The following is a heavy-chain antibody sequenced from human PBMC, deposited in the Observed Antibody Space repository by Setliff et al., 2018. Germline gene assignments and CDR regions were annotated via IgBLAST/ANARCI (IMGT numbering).Heavy chain of an antibody. CDR3: ARRIVGAVDGFDI. V-gene: IGHV4-34*01. D-gene: IGHD1-26*01. CDR2: MYSSGST. CDR1: GGSFSGYY. Sequence: NPSETLSLTCAVYGGSFSGYYWSWIRQPPGKGLEWIGSMYSSGSTYYNPSLGSRLTISGDTSKNQFSLKLSSVTAADTAVYYCARRIVGAVDGFDIWGQGTMVTVSS. J-gene: IGHJ3*02.